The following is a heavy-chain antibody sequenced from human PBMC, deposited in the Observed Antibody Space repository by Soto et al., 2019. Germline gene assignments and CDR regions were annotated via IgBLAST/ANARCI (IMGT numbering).Heavy chain of an antibody. V-gene: IGHV3-23*01. D-gene: IGHD1-1*01. CDR3: TKGGIPRRYNIPKVDFDY. CDR2: ISGSGATT. J-gene: IGHJ4*02. Sequence: GGSLRLSCAASGFIFSNYAMSWVRQAPGRGLEWVSAISGSGATTYYTDSAMGRFTISRDNSKNKLYLQMNNLRADDTAVYYCTKGGIPRRYNIPKVDFDYWGQGFLVTVSS. CDR1: GFIFSNYA.